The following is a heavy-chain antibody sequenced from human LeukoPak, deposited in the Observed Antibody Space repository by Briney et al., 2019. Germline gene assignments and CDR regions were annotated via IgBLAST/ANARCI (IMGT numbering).Heavy chain of an antibody. V-gene: IGHV3-48*03. D-gene: IGHD4-23*01. CDR2: IGGGDIPI. CDR1: EFSVSDYE. J-gene: IGHJ3*01. CDR3: VSETSTGNFNALDF. Sequence: PGGSLRLSCVGSEFSVSDYEMNWVRQAPGKGLEWLSKIGGGDIPITYADSVAGRFTISRDSAANSLYLQMNSLRAEDAAIYFCVSETSTGNFNALDFWGQGTMVTVSP.